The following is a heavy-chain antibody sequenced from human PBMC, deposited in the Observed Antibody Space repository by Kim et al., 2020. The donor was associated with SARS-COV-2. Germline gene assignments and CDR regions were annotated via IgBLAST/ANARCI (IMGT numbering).Heavy chain of an antibody. V-gene: IGHV4-59*01. D-gene: IGHD5-12*01. CDR3: ARESRDGYNNYYYYYMDV. J-gene: IGHJ6*03. Sequence: KSRVTISVDTSKNQFSLKLSSVTAADTAVYYCARESRDGYNNYYYYYMDVWGKGTTVTVSS.